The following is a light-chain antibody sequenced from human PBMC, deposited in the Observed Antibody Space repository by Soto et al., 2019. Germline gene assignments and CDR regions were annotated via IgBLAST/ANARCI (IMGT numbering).Light chain of an antibody. J-gene: IGKJ5*01. V-gene: IGKV1-16*02. CDR2: AAS. CDR3: QQYNNYPIT. Sequence: DIQMTQSPSSLSASVGDRVTITCRASQGISNYLAWFQQKPGKAPKSLIYAASSLHSGVPSKFSGSGFGTDFTLTISSLQPEDFATYYCQQYNNYPITFGQGTRLEIK. CDR1: QGISNY.